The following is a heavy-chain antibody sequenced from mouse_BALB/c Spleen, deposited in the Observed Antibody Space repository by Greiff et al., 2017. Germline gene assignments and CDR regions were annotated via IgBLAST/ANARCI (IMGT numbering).Heavy chain of an antibody. CDR3: ARGDSSGYLFAY. Sequence: QVQLQQSGAELAKPGASVKISCKASGYTFTNYWLGWVKQRPGHGLEWIGDIYPGGGYTNYNEKFKGKATLTADTSSSTAYMQLSSLTSEDSAVYFCARGDSSGYLFAYWGQGTLVTVSA. V-gene: IGHV1-63*02. CDR2: IYPGGGYT. J-gene: IGHJ3*01. CDR1: GYTFTNYW. D-gene: IGHD3-2*01.